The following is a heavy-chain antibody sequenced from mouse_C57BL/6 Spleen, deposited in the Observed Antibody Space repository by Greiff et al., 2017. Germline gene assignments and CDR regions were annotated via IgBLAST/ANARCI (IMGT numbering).Heavy chain of an antibody. Sequence: EVKLMESGGGLVKPGGSLKLSCAASGFTFSSYAMSWVRQTPEKRLEWVATISDGGSYTYYPDNVRGRFTISRDNAKNNLYLQMSHLTSEDTAMYYCARETTAQATWAYWGQGTLLTVSA. J-gene: IGHJ3*01. CDR3: ARETTAQATWAY. D-gene: IGHD3-2*02. CDR2: ISDGGSYT. CDR1: GFTFSSYA. V-gene: IGHV5-4*01.